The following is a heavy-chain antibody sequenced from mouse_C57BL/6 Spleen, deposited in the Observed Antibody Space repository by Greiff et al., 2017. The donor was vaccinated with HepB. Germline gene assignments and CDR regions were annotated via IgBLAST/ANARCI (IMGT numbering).Heavy chain of an antibody. Sequence: QVQLQQPGAELVKPGASVKLSCKASGYTFTSYWMQWVKQRPGQGLEWIGESDPSDSYTHYNQKFKGKATLTVDTSSSTDYMQLSSLTSEDSAVDYGARRYYGKGDFDYWGQGTTLTVSS. J-gene: IGHJ2*01. CDR1: GYTFTSYW. D-gene: IGHD2-1*01. CDR3: ARRYYGKGDFDY. V-gene: IGHV1-50*01. CDR2: SDPSDSYT.